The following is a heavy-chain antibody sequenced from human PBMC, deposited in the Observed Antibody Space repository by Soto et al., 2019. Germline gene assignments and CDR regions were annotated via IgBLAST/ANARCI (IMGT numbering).Heavy chain of an antibody. Sequence: ASVKVSCKASGYTFTSYGISWVRQAPGQGLEWMGWISAYNGNTNYAQKLQGRVTMTTDTSTSTAYMELRSLRSDDTAVYYCARDQIVVVVADTDYYYYGMDVWGQWTTVTVS. D-gene: IGHD2-15*01. CDR3: ARDQIVVVVADTDYYYYGMDV. CDR2: ISAYNGNT. V-gene: IGHV1-18*01. J-gene: IGHJ6*02. CDR1: GYTFTSYG.